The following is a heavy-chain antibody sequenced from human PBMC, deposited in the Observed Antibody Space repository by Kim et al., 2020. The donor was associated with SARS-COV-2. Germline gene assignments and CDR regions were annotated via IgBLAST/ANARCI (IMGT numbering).Heavy chain of an antibody. V-gene: IGHV3-21*01. Sequence: GGSLRLSCAASGFTFSSYSMNWVRQAPGKGLDWVSSISSSSSYIYYADSVKGRFTISRDNAKNSLYLQMNSLRAEDTAVYYCARRDYQLLRAFDIWGQGTMVTVSS. CDR1: GFTFSSYS. CDR2: ISSSSSYI. D-gene: IGHD2-2*01. CDR3: ARRDYQLLRAFDI. J-gene: IGHJ3*02.